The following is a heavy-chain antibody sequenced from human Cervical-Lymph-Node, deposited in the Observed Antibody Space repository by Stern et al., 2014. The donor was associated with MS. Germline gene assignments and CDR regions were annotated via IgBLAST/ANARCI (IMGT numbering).Heavy chain of an antibody. D-gene: IGHD6-13*01. CDR2: IGTAGDT. Sequence: EVQLVESGGGLVQPGGSLRLSCAASGFTFSSYDMHWVRQATGKGLEWVSAIGTAGDTYYPGSVKGRFTISRENAKNSLYLQMNSLRAGDTAVYYCARGYSSSPGTYYFDYWGQGTLVTVSS. CDR3: ARGYSSSPGTYYFDY. CDR1: GFTFSSYD. V-gene: IGHV3-13*01. J-gene: IGHJ4*02.